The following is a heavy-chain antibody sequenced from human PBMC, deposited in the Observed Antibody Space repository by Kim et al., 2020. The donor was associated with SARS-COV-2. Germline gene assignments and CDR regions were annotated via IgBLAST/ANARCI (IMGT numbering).Heavy chain of an antibody. CDR3: ARDSGDYYYYGMDV. D-gene: IGHD3-10*01. Sequence: NPPLTSRVTISVDTSKNQFSLKLSSVTAADTAVYYCARDSGDYYYYGMDVWGQGTTVTVSS. V-gene: IGHV4-59*01. J-gene: IGHJ6*02.